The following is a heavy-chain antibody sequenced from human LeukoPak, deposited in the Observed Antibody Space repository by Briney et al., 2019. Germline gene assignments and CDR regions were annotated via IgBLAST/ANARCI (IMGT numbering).Heavy chain of an antibody. CDR1: GSTFSSYN. D-gene: IGHD6-13*01. CDR3: ARVTAAGYSIFDY. J-gene: IGHJ4*02. V-gene: IGHV3-21*01. CDR2: ISSSSSYI. Sequence: GGSLRLSCAASGSTFSSYNMNWVRQAPGKGLEWVSSISSSSSYIYYADSVKGRFTISRDNAKNSLYLQMNSLRAEDTAVYYCARVTAAGYSIFDYWGQGTLVTVSS.